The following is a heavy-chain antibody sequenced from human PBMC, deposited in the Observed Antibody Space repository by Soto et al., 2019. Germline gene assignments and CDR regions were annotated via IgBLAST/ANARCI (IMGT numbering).Heavy chain of an antibody. D-gene: IGHD3-10*01. CDR2: ISGSGGST. Sequence: EVQLLESGGGLVQPGGSLRLSCAASGFTFSSYAMSWVRQAPGKGLEWVSAISGSGGSTYYADSVKGRFTISRDNSKNTLYLQMNSLRAEDTAVYYCAKDLGGSGSYAVIYYYYGMDVWGQGTTVTVSS. CDR3: AKDLGGSGSYAVIYYYYGMDV. J-gene: IGHJ6*02. CDR1: GFTFSSYA. V-gene: IGHV3-23*01.